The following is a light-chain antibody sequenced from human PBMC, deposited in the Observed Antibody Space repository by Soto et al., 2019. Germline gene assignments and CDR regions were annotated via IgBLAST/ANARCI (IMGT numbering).Light chain of an antibody. CDR3: QQYGSSSIT. J-gene: IGKJ5*01. V-gene: IGKV3-20*01. CDR2: AAS. CDR1: QSVSSSY. Sequence: EIVLTQSPGTLSLSPGERATLSCRASQSVSSSYLAWYQQKPGQAPRLLIYAASIRATDIPDRFSGSGSGTDFTLTISRLEPEAFAVFYCQQYGSSSITFGQGTRLEIK.